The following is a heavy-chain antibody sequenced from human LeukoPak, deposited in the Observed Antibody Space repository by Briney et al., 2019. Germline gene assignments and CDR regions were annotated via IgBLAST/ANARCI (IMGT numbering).Heavy chain of an antibody. CDR1: GFTFSSYE. CDR2: ISSSGSTI. CDR3: ARGWDGDYAGYFDS. V-gene: IGHV3-48*03. Sequence: GGSLRLSCAASGFTFSSYEMNWVRQAPGKGLEWVSYISSSGSTIYYADSVKGRFTISRDNAKNSLYLQMHSLRAEDTALYYCARGWDGDYAGYFDSWGQGTLVTVSS. D-gene: IGHD4-17*01. J-gene: IGHJ4*02.